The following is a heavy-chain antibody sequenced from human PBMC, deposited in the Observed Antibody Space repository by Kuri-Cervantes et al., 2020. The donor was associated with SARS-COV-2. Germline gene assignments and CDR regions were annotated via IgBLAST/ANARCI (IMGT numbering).Heavy chain of an antibody. CDR2: INNDGSST. CDR3: VRDGDHWNFDY. D-gene: IGHD1-1*01. V-gene: IGHV3-74*01. J-gene: IGHJ4*02. Sequence: GGSLRLSCAASGFPFRSYWMHWVRQAPGKGLVWVSHINNDGSSTNYADSVKGRFTISRDNAKNTLYLQMNSLRAEDTAVYYCVRDGDHWNFDYWGQGTLVTVSS. CDR1: GFPFRSYW.